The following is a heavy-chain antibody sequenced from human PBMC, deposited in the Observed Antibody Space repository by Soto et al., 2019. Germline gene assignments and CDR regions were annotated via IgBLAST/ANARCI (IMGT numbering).Heavy chain of an antibody. Sequence: GGSLRLSCAASGFTFSDYTMHWVRQAPGKGLEWVAVISYDGSNKYYADSVKGRFTISRDNSKNTLSLQMNSLRVEDTAVYYCARKANWGQGTLVTVSS. CDR2: ISYDGSNK. V-gene: IGHV3-30-3*01. J-gene: IGHJ4*02. CDR3: ARKAN. CDR1: GFTFSDYT.